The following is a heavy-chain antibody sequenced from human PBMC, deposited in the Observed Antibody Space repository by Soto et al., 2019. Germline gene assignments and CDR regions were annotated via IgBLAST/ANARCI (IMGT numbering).Heavy chain of an antibody. D-gene: IGHD3-9*01. CDR2: IYHSGST. CDR3: ARRVTGYPYYYDMDV. V-gene: IGHV4-4*02. Sequence: SETLSLTCAVAGGSISSSNWWSWVSQPPGKGLECIGEIYHSGSTNYSPSLKSRVTISVDKSKNQFSLKLTSVTAADTAVYYCARRVTGYPYYYDMDVWGQGTTVTVSS. J-gene: IGHJ6*02. CDR1: GGSISSSNW.